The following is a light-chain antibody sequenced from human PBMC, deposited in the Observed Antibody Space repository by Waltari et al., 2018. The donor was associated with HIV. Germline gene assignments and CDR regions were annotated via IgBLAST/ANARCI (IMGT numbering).Light chain of an antibody. CDR1: QSVGTN. CDR2: GAS. Sequence: DILMTPSPTTLSVSTGGRATLSCSASQSVGTNLAWYQQRLGQPPCLLRYGASTRATGFPARFRGSGSGTEFTLTITGLQSEDFAVYFCQHYNNWPLTFGGGTTVES. CDR3: QHYNNWPLT. J-gene: IGKJ4*01. V-gene: IGKV3-15*01.